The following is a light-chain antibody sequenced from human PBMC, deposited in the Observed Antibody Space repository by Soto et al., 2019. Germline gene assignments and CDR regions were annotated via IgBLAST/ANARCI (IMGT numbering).Light chain of an antibody. V-gene: IGKV3-20*01. Sequence: EIVLTQSPGTLSLSPGERATLSCRASQSVSSSYLVWYQQKPGQAPRLLIYGASSRATGIPDRFSGSGSGTDFTLTISGVEPEDFAVYYCQQYGTAPWTFGPGNKVDI. CDR3: QQYGTAPWT. CDR2: GAS. J-gene: IGKJ3*01. CDR1: QSVSSSY.